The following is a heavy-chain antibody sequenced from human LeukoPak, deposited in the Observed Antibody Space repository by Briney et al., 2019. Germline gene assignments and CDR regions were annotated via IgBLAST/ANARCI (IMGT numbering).Heavy chain of an antibody. D-gene: IGHD3-22*01. CDR3: ARDMYYYDSSGYYYDKNFDY. Sequence: GGSLRLSCTASGFTFSSYWMTWVRQAPGKGLEWVSSISSSSSYIYYADSVKGRFTISRDNAKNSLYLQMNSLRAEDTAVYYCARDMYYYDSSGYYYDKNFDYWGQGTLVTVSS. V-gene: IGHV3-21*01. CDR2: ISSSSSYI. J-gene: IGHJ4*02. CDR1: GFTFSSYW.